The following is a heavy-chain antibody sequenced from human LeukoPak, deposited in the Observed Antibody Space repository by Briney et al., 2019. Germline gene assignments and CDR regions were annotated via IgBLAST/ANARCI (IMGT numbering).Heavy chain of an antibody. J-gene: IGHJ4*02. CDR3: APYYDILTGYPY. CDR2: ISSSGSTI. D-gene: IGHD3-9*01. CDR1: GFTFSSYE. Sequence: QPGGSLRLSCAASGFTFSSYEMNWVRQAPGKGLEWVSYISSSGSTIYYADSVKGRFTISRDNAKNSLHLQMNSLRAEDTAVYYCAPYYDILTGYPYWGQGTLVTVSS. V-gene: IGHV3-48*03.